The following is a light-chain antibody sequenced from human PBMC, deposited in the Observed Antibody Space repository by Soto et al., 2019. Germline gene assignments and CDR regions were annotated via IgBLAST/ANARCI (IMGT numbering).Light chain of an antibody. CDR2: DAS. Sequence: EIVLTQSPGTLSLSPGERATLSCRASQSVGSNLAWYQQKPGQAPRLLIYDASNRATGIPARFSGSGSGTDFTLTISSLEPEDFAVYYCQQRSNWPPITFGQGTRL. J-gene: IGKJ5*01. CDR3: QQRSNWPPIT. V-gene: IGKV3-11*01. CDR1: QSVGSN.